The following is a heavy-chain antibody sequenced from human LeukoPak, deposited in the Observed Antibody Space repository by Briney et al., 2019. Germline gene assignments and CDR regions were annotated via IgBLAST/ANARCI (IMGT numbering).Heavy chain of an antibody. CDR2: IYYSGST. CDR1: GGSISSGSYY. J-gene: IGHJ4*02. V-gene: IGHV4-31*03. D-gene: IGHD3-22*01. Sequence: SQTLSLTCTVSGGSISSGSYYWSWIRQHPGKGLEWIGYIYYSGSTYYNPSLKSRVTISVDTSKNQFSLKLSSVTAADTAVYYCARGVTYYYDSSGYGRHFDYWGQGTLVTVSS. CDR3: ARGVTYYYDSSGYGRHFDY.